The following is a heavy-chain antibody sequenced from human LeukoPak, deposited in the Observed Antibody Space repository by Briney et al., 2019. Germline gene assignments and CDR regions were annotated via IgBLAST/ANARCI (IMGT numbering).Heavy chain of an antibody. CDR1: GFTFSSYA. CDR3: AKDQVGGYYDSSGYYSFDY. V-gene: IGHV3-23*01. CDR2: ISGSGGST. Sequence: GGSLRLSWAASGFTFSSYAMSWVRQAPGKGLEWVAAISGSGGSTYYADSVKGRFNISRDNSKNTLYLQMNSLRAEDKAVYYCAKDQVGGYYDSSGYYSFDYWGQGTMVTVSS. D-gene: IGHD3-22*01. J-gene: IGHJ4*02.